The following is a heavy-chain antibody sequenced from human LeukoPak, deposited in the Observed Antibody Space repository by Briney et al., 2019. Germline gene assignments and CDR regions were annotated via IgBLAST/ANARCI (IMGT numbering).Heavy chain of an antibody. CDR3: ARQPGGTAAFDI. CDR1: GYSVSNSY. CDR2: SHHSGET. J-gene: IGHJ3*02. D-gene: IGHD1-14*01. Sequence: PSETLPLTCTVTGYSVSNSYWSWIRQPPGKGLEWIAYSHHSGETKYNPSLKSRITISVDTSKNQVSLNLNSVTAADTAVYYCARQPGGTAAFDIWGQGTTVTVS. V-gene: IGHV4-59*08.